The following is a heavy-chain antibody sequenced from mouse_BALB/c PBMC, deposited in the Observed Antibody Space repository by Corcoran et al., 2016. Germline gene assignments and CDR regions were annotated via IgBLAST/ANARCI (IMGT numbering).Heavy chain of an antibody. Sequence: QVTLKESGPGILQPSQTLSLTCSFSGFSLSTSGMGVSWIRQPSGKGLEWRAHIYWDDDKRYNPSLKSRLTISKDTSRNQVFLKITSVDTADTATYYCARRDYDYGWYFDVWGAGTTVTVSS. J-gene: IGHJ1*01. CDR1: GFSLSTSGMG. D-gene: IGHD2-4*01. CDR2: IYWDDDK. CDR3: ARRDYDYGWYFDV. V-gene: IGHV8-12*01.